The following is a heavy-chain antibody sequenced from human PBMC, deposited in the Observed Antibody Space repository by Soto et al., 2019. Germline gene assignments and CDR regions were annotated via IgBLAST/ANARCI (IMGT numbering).Heavy chain of an antibody. Sequence: GASVKVSCKASGYTFTSYAMHWVRQAPGQRLEWMGWINAGNGNTKYSQKFQGRVTITRDTSASTAYMELSSLRSEDTAVYYCARDQRPLWFGELYYYMDVWGKGTTVTVSS. CDR3: ARDQRPLWFGELYYYMDV. CDR2: INAGNGNT. J-gene: IGHJ6*03. V-gene: IGHV1-3*01. D-gene: IGHD3-10*01. CDR1: GYTFTSYA.